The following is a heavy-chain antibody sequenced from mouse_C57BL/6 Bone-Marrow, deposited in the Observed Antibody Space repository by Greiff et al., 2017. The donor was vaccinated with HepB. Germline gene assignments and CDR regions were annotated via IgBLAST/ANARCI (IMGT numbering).Heavy chain of an antibody. CDR2: INYDGSST. V-gene: IGHV5-16*01. CDR1: GFTFSDYY. CDR3: AGGASFAY. Sequence: DVHLVESEGGLVQPGSSMKLSCTASGFTFSDYYMAWVRQVPEKGLEWVANINYDGSSTYYLDSLKSRFIISRDNAKNILYLQMSSLTSEDTATYYCAGGASFAYWGQGTLVTVSA. J-gene: IGHJ3*01.